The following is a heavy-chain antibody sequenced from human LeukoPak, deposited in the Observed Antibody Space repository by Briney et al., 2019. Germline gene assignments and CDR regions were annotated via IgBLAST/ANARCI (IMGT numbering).Heavy chain of an antibody. CDR2: IYSGGST. J-gene: IGHJ4*02. V-gene: IGHV3-66*02. CDR3: ARDSGSYSYDY. D-gene: IGHD1-26*01. CDR1: GFTLSSNY. Sequence: PGGSLRLSCAASGFTLSSNYMSWVRQAPGKGLEWVSVIYSGGSTYYADSVKGRFTISRDNSKNTLYLQMNSLRAEDTAVYYCARDSGSYSYDYWGQGTLVTVSS.